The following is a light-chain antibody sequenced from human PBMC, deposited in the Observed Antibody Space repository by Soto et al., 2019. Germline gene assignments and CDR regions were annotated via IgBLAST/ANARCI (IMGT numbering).Light chain of an antibody. CDR1: QDINNF. CDR3: QQGFSLPWT. Sequence: DIQLTQSPSSLSASVGDRITITCQASQDINNFLNWYQRKPGTAPRLLIYAASILHSGVPSTFSASGSGTDFALNISSLQADDFGTYYCQQGFSLPWTFGQGTKVDIK. J-gene: IGKJ1*01. CDR2: AAS. V-gene: IGKV1-39*01.